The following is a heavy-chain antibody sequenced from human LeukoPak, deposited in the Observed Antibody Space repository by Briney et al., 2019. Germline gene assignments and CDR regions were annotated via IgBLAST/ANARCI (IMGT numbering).Heavy chain of an antibody. CDR1: GYTFTSYY. Sequence: ASVEVSCKAPGYTFTSYYMHWVRQAPGQGLEWMGIINPSGGSTTYAQKFQGRVTMTRDTSTTTVYMELSSLRSEDTAVYYCARDTQGGYYYMDVWGKGTTVTVSS. CDR3: ARDTQGGYYYMDV. J-gene: IGHJ6*03. CDR2: INPSGGST. D-gene: IGHD3-16*01. V-gene: IGHV1-46*01.